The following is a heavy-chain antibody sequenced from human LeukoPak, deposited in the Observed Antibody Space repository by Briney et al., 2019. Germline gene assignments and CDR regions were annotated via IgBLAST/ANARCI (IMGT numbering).Heavy chain of an antibody. CDR2: IIPIFGTA. V-gene: IGHV1-69*05. D-gene: IGHD2-2*01. CDR1: GGTFSSYA. CDR3: ARAIVPAATYYYYYYMDV. Sequence: ASVKVSCKASGGTFSSYAISWVRQAPGQGLEWMGGIIPIFGTANYAQKFQGRVTITTDESTGTAYMELSSLRSEDTAVYYCARAIVPAATYYYYYYMDVWDKGTTATVSS. J-gene: IGHJ6*03.